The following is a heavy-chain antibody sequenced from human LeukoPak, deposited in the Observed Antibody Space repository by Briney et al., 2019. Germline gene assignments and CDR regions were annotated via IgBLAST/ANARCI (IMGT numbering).Heavy chain of an antibody. Sequence: SETLSLTCTVSGGSISSYYWSWIRQPAGRGLEWIGRISSSGSTNYNPSLQSRVTMSVDTSKNQFSLKVNSVTAADTAVYYCAKEGRSTTDGFWGQGTLVTVSS. D-gene: IGHD1-14*01. CDR3: AKEGRSTTDGF. CDR2: ISSSGST. CDR1: GGSISSYY. V-gene: IGHV4-4*07. J-gene: IGHJ4*02.